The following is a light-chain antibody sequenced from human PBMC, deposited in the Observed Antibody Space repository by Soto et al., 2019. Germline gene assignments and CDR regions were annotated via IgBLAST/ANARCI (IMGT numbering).Light chain of an antibody. CDR3: QQYNNWLWT. CDR1: QSVNSN. J-gene: IGKJ1*01. V-gene: IGKV3-15*01. Sequence: EIVMTQSPATLSVSPGERATLSCRASQSVNSNLVWYQQKPAQAPMLLIYGASTRATAIPGRFSGSGYGTEFTLTISSLQSEDFAVYYCQQYNNWLWTFGQGTKVEIK. CDR2: GAS.